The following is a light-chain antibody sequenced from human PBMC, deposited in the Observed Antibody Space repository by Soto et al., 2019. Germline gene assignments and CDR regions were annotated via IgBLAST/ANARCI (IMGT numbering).Light chain of an antibody. CDR2: RNN. J-gene: IGLJ3*02. V-gene: IGLV1-47*01. CDR3: SAWDDSLSGWV. Sequence: QSVLTQPPSASGTPGQRVTISCSGSSSNIGSNYVYWFQQLPGTAPKVLIYRNNQRTSGVPDRFSGSKSGTSASLAISGLRSADEADYYCSAWDDSLSGWVFGGGTKLTVL. CDR1: SSNIGSNY.